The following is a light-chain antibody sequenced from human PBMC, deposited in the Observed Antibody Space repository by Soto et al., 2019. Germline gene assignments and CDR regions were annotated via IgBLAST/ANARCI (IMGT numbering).Light chain of an antibody. CDR2: GNT. CDR3: QSYDSILSYWV. Sequence: QSVLTQPPSVSGAPGQRVTISCTGSSSNIGAGYDVHWYQQLPGTAPKLLVSGNTNRPSGVPDRFSGSKSGTSASLAITGLQAEDEADYYCQSYDSILSYWVFGGGTKLTVL. V-gene: IGLV1-40*01. J-gene: IGLJ3*02. CDR1: SSNIGAGYD.